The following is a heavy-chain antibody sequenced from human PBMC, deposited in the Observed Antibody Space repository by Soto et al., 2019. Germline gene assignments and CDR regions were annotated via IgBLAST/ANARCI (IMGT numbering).Heavy chain of an antibody. CDR1: GYTFTSYG. J-gene: IGHJ4*02. Sequence: QVQLVQSGAEVKKPGASVKVSCKASGYTFTSYGISWVRQAPGQGLEWMGWISAYNGHTNYPQKLQGRVTITTDTSTSTAYMAXPSLRSAATASYSCPTXRRRDGYTSFDYTRPGTPV. CDR2: ISAYNGHT. V-gene: IGHV1-18*01. D-gene: IGHD5-12*01. CDR3: PTXRRRDGYTSFDY.